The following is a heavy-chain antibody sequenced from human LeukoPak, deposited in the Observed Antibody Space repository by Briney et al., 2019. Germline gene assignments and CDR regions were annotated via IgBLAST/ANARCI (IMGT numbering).Heavy chain of an antibody. CDR1: GFTFSSYG. J-gene: IGHJ4*02. D-gene: IGHD4-17*01. CDR2: IWYDGSNK. V-gene: IGHV3-33*06. Sequence: PGGSLRLSCAASGFTFSSYGMHWVRQAPGKGLEWVAVIWYDGSNKYYADSVKGRFTISRDNSKNTLYLQMNSLRAEDTAVYYCAKDSTVTTAGFDYWGQGILVTVSS. CDR3: AKDSTVTTAGFDY.